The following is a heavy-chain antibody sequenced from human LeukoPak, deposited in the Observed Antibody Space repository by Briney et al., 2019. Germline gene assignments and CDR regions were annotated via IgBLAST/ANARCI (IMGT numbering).Heavy chain of an antibody. CDR3: ARSSVGDFWSGYYISPIDY. J-gene: IGHJ4*02. CDR2: ISYDGSNK. D-gene: IGHD3-3*01. CDR1: GFTFSSYD. V-gene: IGHV3-30*19. Sequence: PGGSLRLSCAASGFTFSSYDMHWVRQAPGKGLEWVAVISYDGSNKYYADSVKGRFTISRDNSKNTLYLQMNSLRAEDTAVYYCARSSVGDFWSGYYISPIDYWGQGTLVTVSS.